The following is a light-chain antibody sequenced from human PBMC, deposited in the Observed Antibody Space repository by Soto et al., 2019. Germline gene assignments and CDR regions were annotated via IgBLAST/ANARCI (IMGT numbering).Light chain of an antibody. CDR2: GAS. J-gene: IGKJ5*01. CDR1: QSVSSSH. V-gene: IGKV3D-20*02. CDR3: QQRSNWPPT. Sequence: EIVLTQSPGTLSLSPGERVTLSCRASQSVSSSHLAWYQQKPGQAPRLLIYGASSRATGIPDRFSGSGSGTDFTLTISSLEPEDFAVYYCQQRSNWPPTFGQGTRLEIK.